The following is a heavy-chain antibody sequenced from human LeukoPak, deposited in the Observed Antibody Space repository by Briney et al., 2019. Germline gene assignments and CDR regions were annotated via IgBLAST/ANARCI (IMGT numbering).Heavy chain of an antibody. D-gene: IGHD2-2*01. V-gene: IGHV3-21*06. CDR2: ISGNGLQT. CDR3: ARVVPRVPVVLLAFFSDYYAMDV. J-gene: IGHJ6*02. Sequence: GGSLRLSCAASGFTFSSYAMSWVRQAPGKGLEWVSSISGNGLQTYYADSVKGRFTISRDNVKSSLHLQMNSLRVEDTAIYYCARVVPRVPVVLLAFFSDYYAMDVWGQGTTVTVSS. CDR1: GFTFSSYA.